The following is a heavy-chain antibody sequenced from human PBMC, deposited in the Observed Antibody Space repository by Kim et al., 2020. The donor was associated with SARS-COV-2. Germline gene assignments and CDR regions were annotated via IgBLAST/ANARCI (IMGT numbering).Heavy chain of an antibody. D-gene: IGHD4-17*01. CDR1: GGTFSSYT. Sequence: SVKVSCKASGGTFSSYTISWVRQAPGQGLEWMGRIIPILGIANYAQKFQGRVTITADKSTSTAYMELSSLRSEDTAVYYCARVPPGGYGDYSWFDPWGQGTLVTVSS. CDR2: IIPILGIA. J-gene: IGHJ5*02. CDR3: ARVPPGGYGDYSWFDP. V-gene: IGHV1-69*02.